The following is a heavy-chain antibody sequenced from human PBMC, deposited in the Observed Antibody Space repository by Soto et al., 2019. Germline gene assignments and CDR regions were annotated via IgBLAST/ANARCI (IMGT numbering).Heavy chain of an antibody. CDR1: GGTISSYY. Sequence: PSETLSLTCTVSGGTISSYYWSWIRQPPGKGLEWIGYIYYSGSTNYNPSLKSRVTISVDTSKNQFSLKLSSVTAADTAVYYCAAIYGDSPPYFQHWGQGTLVTVSS. D-gene: IGHD4-17*01. V-gene: IGHV4-59*08. CDR3: AAIYGDSPPYFQH. J-gene: IGHJ1*01. CDR2: IYYSGST.